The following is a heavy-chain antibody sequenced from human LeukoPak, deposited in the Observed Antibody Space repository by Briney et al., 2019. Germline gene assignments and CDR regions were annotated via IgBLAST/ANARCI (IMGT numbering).Heavy chain of an antibody. J-gene: IGHJ4*02. D-gene: IGHD4-17*01. Sequence: HGEPLKISCKGSGYTFTTYWIGWVRQMPGKGLEWMGIIYPGDSDSRYSPSFQGQVTFSIDKSVTTAYLQWSSLKASDTAVYYCVRKHDYGDFPFDFWGQGTLVTVSS. CDR2: IYPGDSDS. CDR1: GYTFTTYW. CDR3: VRKHDYGDFPFDF. V-gene: IGHV5-51*01.